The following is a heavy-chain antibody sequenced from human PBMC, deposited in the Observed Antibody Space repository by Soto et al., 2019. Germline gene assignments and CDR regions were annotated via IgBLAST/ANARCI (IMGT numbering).Heavy chain of an antibody. Sequence: QLQLQESGSGLVKPSQTLSLTCAVSGGSISSGGYCWSWIRQPPGKGLEWIGYIYEYGATSYSPSLKSRVTMSIDRSKNQFSLKLNSVTDADTAVYYCARGTDTAELFYFDDWGQGTLVTVSS. J-gene: IGHJ4*02. CDR3: ARGTDTAELFYFDD. CDR2: IYEYGAT. CDR1: GGSISSGGYC. V-gene: IGHV4-30-2*01. D-gene: IGHD2-2*01.